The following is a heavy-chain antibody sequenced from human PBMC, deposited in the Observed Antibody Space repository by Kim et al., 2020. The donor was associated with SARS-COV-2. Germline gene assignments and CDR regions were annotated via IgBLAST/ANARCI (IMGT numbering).Heavy chain of an antibody. D-gene: IGHD3-3*01. Sequence: LKSRVTMSVDQSKNQFSLKLSSVTAADTAVYYCARTKRITIFGVVQWFDPWGQGTLVTVSS. J-gene: IGHJ5*02. CDR3: ARTKRITIFGVVQWFDP. V-gene: IGHV4-30-2*05.